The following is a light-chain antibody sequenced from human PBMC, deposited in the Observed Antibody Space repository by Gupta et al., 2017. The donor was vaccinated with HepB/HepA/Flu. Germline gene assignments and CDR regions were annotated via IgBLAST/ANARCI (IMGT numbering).Light chain of an antibody. CDR3: KEWDSSIVV. CDR1: KLVERY. Sequence: SFELTQPLSVSVSPGQTATITCSGDKLVERYACWYQQKPGQSPVRVSYQDVQRPSGIPERFYGASYGNTEHLNISGTQALEDADEYCKEWDSSIVVFGGGTKLTVL. V-gene: IGLV3-1*01. J-gene: IGLJ2*01. CDR2: QDV.